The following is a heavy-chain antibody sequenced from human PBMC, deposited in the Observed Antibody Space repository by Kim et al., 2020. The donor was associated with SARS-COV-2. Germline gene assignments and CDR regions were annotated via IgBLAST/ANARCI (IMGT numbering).Heavy chain of an antibody. V-gene: IGHV4-4*07. CDR3: ARDQSDTAMVINYFDS. CDR1: GGSINNYY. D-gene: IGHD5-18*01. CDR2: IYSSGST. Sequence: SETLSLTCTVSGGSINNYYWSWIRQPAGKGLEWIGRIYSSGSTNYNPSLKSRVTMSVDTSKNQFSLKLSSVTAADTAVYYCARDQSDTAMVINYFDSWG. J-gene: IGHJ4*01.